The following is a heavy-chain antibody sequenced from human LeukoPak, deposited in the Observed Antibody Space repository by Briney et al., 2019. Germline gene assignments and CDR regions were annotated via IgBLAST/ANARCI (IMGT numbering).Heavy chain of an antibody. J-gene: IGHJ4*02. CDR1: GFTFSSYA. Sequence: GGSLRLSCAASGFTFSSYAMSWVRHAPGKGLEWVSAISGSGGSTYYADSVKGRFTISRDNSKNTLYLQMNSLRAEDTAVYYCAKDIEYSYGPPDYWGQGTLVTVSS. V-gene: IGHV3-23*01. D-gene: IGHD5-18*01. CDR3: AKDIEYSYGPPDY. CDR2: ISGSGGST.